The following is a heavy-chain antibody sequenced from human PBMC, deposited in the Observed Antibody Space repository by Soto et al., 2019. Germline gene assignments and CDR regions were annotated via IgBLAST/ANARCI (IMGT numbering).Heavy chain of an antibody. CDR3: ARERTFGENNHNYMDV. D-gene: IGHD3-10*01. CDR1: EFTFSRHG. J-gene: IGHJ6*03. V-gene: IGHV3-33*01. Sequence: QVQLVESGGGVVQPGGSLRLSCAASEFTFSRHGMHWVRQAPGKGLQWVGVIWSDGSNERYADSVKGRFTISRDNSKNTLYLQMNSVRAEDTAVYYCARERTFGENNHNYMDVWGTGITVTVSS. CDR2: IWSDGSNE.